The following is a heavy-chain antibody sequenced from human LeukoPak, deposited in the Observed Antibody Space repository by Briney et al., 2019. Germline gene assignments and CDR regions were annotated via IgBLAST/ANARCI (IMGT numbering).Heavy chain of an antibody. CDR3: ARSTSVTPTEFDY. V-gene: IGHV3-23*01. Sequence: GVSLRLSCSASGFTFSTYAMTWVRQAPGKGLEWVSAISGGGSGTYYVDSVKGRFTISRDNSKNTLYLQMNSLRAEDTAVYYCARSTSVTPTEFDYWGQGTLVTVSS. CDR2: ISGGGSGT. D-gene: IGHD4-17*01. CDR1: GFTFSTYA. J-gene: IGHJ4*02.